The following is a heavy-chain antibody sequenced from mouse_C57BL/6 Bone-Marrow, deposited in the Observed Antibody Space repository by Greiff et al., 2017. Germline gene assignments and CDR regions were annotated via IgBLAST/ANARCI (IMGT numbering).Heavy chain of an antibody. V-gene: IGHV14-3*01. CDR3: ASVITTVGATEAMDY. CDR1: GFNIKNTY. J-gene: IGHJ4*01. D-gene: IGHD1-1*01. CDR2: IDPANGNT. Sequence: VQLQQSVAELVRPGASVKLSCTASGFNIKNTYMHWVKQRPEQGLEWIGRIDPANGNTKYAPKFQGKATITEDKYSNTAYLQLSSLTSEDTAIYYCASVITTVGATEAMDYWGQGTSVTVSS.